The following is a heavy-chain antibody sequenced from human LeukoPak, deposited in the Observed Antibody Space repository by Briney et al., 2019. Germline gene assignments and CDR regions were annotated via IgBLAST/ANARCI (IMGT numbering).Heavy chain of an antibody. CDR2: INAGNGNT. Sequence: ASVKVSCKASGDSFSTYAIHWVRQAPGQRLEWMGWINAGNGNTKYSQKFQDRVSMTRDTSASAAYMELSSLRSEDTAVYYCARATTDYYYYGMDVWGQGTTVTVSS. CDR3: ARATTDYYYYGMDV. J-gene: IGHJ6*02. CDR1: GDSFSTYA. V-gene: IGHV1-3*01. D-gene: IGHD1-14*01.